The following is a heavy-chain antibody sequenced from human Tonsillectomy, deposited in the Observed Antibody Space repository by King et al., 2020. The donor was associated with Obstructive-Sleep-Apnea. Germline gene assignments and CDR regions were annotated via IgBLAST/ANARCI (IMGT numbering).Heavy chain of an antibody. V-gene: IGHV3-74*01. CDR1: GFTFSSYW. CDR3: ARKGNCGGDCARTALGWLDP. Sequence: VQLVESGGGLVQPGGSLRLSCAASGFTFSSYWMNWVRQAPGKGLVWVSRINSDGSSISYADSVKGRFTISRDNAKNTLYLQMDSLRAEDTAVYYCARKGNCGGDCARTALGWLDPWGQGTLVTVSS. CDR2: INSDGSSI. J-gene: IGHJ5*02. D-gene: IGHD2-21*02.